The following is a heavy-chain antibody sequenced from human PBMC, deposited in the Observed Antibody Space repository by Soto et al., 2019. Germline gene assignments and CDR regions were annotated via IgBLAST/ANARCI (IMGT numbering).Heavy chain of an antibody. Sequence: GGSLRLSCAASGFTFSSYAMSWVRQAPGKGLEWVSAISGSVGSTYYAYSGKGRFTITRDNSKNTLYLQMNSLRAEDTYVYYCANSPPICELLDYYFDYWGQGTLVTVSS. CDR1: GFTFSSYA. V-gene: IGHV3-23*01. CDR2: ISGSVGST. J-gene: IGHJ4*02. D-gene: IGHD1-26*01. CDR3: ANSPPICELLDYYFDY.